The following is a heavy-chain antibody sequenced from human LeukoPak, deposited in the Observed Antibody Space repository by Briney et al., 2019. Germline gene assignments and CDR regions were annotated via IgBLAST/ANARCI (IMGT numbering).Heavy chain of an antibody. CDR1: GYTFTSYG. V-gene: IGHV1-18*01. D-gene: IGHD3-3*01. CDR2: ISAYNGNT. Sequence: ASVKVSCKASGYTFTSYGISWVRQAPGQGLKWMGWISAYNGNTNYAQKLQGRVTMTTDTSTSTAYMELRSLRSDDTAVYYCARDPAPYYDFWSGYYTYFDYWGQGTLVTVSS. CDR3: ARDPAPYYDFWSGYYTYFDY. J-gene: IGHJ4*02.